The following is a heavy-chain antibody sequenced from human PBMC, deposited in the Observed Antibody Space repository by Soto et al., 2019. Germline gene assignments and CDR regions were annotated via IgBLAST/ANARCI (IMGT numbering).Heavy chain of an antibody. CDR1: GYTFTSYG. J-gene: IGHJ4*02. V-gene: IGHV1-18*04. D-gene: IGHD3-3*01. CDR3: ATVPGRFLEWLLPPDY. Sequence: ASVQVSCKASGYTFTSYGISWVRQAPGQGLECMGWISAYNGNTNYAQKLQGRVTMTTDTSTSTAYMELRNLRSDDTAVYYCATVPGRFLEWLLPPDYWGQGTRVTVSS. CDR2: ISAYNGNT.